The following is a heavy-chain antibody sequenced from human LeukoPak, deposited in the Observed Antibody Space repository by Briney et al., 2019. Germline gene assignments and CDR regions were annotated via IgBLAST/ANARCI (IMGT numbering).Heavy chain of an antibody. D-gene: IGHD3-3*01. J-gene: IGHJ4*02. Sequence: SETLSLTCAVYGGSFSDYYWRWIRQPPGKGLEWIGEINHSGSTNYNPSLKSRVTISVDTSKNQFSLKLSSVTAADTAVYYCARGLYDFWSGTLFDYWGQGTLVTVSS. CDR1: GGSFSDYY. V-gene: IGHV4-34*01. CDR3: ARGLYDFWSGTLFDY. CDR2: INHSGST.